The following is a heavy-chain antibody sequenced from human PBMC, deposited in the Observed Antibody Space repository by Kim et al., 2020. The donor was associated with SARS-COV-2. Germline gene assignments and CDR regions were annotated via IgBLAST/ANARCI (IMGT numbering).Heavy chain of an antibody. V-gene: IGHV3-21*01. Sequence: GGSLRLSCAASGFTFSSYSMNWVRQAPGKGLEWVSSISSSSSYIYYADSVKGRFTISRDNAKNSLYLQMNSLRAEYTAVYYCASSIAAAGRGNYFDYWGQGTLVTVSS. J-gene: IGHJ4*02. D-gene: IGHD6-13*01. CDR2: ISSSSSYI. CDR3: ASSIAAAGRGNYFDY. CDR1: GFTFSSYS.